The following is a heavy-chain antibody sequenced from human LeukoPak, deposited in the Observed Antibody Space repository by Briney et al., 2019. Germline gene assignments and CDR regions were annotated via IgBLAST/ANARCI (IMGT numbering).Heavy chain of an antibody. CDR1: GGSFSGYY. CDR2: INHSGST. CDR3: ASNQGPRYYYYGMDV. V-gene: IGHV4-34*01. Sequence: PSETLSLTCAVYGGSFSGYYWSWIRQPPGKGLEWIGEINHSGSTNYNPSLKSRVTISVDTSKNQFSLELSSVTAADTAVYYCASNQGPRYYYYGMDVWGQGTTVTVSS. J-gene: IGHJ6*02.